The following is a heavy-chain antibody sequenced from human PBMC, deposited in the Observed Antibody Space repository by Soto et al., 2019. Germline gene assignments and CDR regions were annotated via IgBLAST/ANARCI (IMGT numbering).Heavy chain of an antibody. J-gene: IGHJ4*02. D-gene: IGHD3-10*01. CDR2: IYYSGST. CDR1: GGSISSSSYY. V-gene: IGHV4-39*01. CDR3: ARRRITMVRGVIPAGDY. Sequence: SETLSLTCTVSGGSISSSSYYWGWIRQPPGKGLEWIGSIYYSGSTYYNPSLKSRVTISVDTSKNQFSLKLSSVTAADTAVYYCARRRITMVRGVIPAGDYWGQGTLVTVSS.